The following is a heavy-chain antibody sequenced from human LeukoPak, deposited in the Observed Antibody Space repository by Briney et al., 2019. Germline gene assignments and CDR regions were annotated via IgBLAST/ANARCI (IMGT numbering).Heavy chain of an antibody. CDR2: IWYDGSNK. D-gene: IGHD2-15*01. CDR1: GFTFSSYG. J-gene: IGHJ5*02. V-gene: IGHV3-30*02. CDR3: AKDFRDDCSGGSCNWFDP. Sequence: GGSLRLSCAASGFTFSSYGMHWVRQAPGKGLEWVAVIWYDGSNKYYADSVKGRFTISRDNSKSTLYLQMNSLRAEDTAVYYCAKDFRDDCSGGSCNWFDPWGQGTLVTVSS.